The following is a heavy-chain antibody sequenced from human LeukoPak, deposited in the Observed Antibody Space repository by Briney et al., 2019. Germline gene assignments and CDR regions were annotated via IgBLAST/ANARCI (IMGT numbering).Heavy chain of an antibody. Sequence: GGSLRLSCVVSGFSFSSYEMNWVRQAPGKGLEWVSYITGNSDTRYYADSVKGRFTISRDNAKNSLYLQMNGLRPEDTAVYYCGKSPGASGRFKWFDPWGQGTLVTVSS. CDR3: GKSPGASGRFKWFDP. CDR2: ITGNSDTR. CDR1: GFSFSSYE. J-gene: IGHJ5*02. D-gene: IGHD1-26*01. V-gene: IGHV3-48*03.